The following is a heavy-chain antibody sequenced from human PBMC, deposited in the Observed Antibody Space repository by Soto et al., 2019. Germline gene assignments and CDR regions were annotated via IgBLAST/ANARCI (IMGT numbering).Heavy chain of an antibody. CDR1: GFTFSNYG. CDR2: ITYDGSNK. D-gene: IGHD4-4*01. V-gene: IGHV3-30*18. CDR3: AKDRPTVR. J-gene: IGHJ4*02. Sequence: QVQLVESGGGVVQPGRSLRLSCAASGFTFSNYGMHWVRQAPGKGLEWVAVITYDGSNKYYADSVKGRFTISRDNSKNTLYLQMNSLRAEDTAVYYCAKDRPTVRWGQGSLVTVSS.